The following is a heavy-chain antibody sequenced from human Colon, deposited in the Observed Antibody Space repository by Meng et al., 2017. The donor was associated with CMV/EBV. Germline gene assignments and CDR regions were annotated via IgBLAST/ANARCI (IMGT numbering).Heavy chain of an antibody. CDR3: VRDKSVLLWFGDTDAAMDV. CDR1: GFMFSRYR. J-gene: IGHJ6*02. D-gene: IGHD3-10*01. Sequence: GESLKISCAASGFMFSRYRMAWVRQAPGKGLEWVSSISGDSSYKYYSDSLKGRFAISRDNAKNSLYLQSNSLSAEDTAVYYCVRDKSVLLWFGDTDAAMDVWGQGTTVTVSS. CDR2: ISGDSSYK. V-gene: IGHV3-21*01.